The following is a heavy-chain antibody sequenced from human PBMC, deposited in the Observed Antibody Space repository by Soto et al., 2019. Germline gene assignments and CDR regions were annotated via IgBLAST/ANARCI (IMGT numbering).Heavy chain of an antibody. V-gene: IGHV1-3*01. CDR2: ISVGNGNT. CDR1: GYTFSNYV. Sequence: ASVKVSCKASGYTFSNYVMHWVRQAPGQRLEWMGWISVGNGNTKYSQKFQGRLTITRDTSATTADMALSSLRSEDTAVYYCTRSCSSTSCYENAYDIWGQVTMVTFSS. CDR3: TRSCSSTSCYENAYDI. J-gene: IGHJ3*02. D-gene: IGHD2-2*01.